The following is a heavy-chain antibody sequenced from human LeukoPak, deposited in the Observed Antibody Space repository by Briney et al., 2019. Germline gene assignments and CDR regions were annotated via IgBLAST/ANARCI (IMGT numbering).Heavy chain of an antibody. D-gene: IGHD6-19*01. V-gene: IGHV4-39*01. J-gene: IGHJ4*02. CDR1: GGSISSSSYY. Sequence: SETLSLTCTVSGGSISSSSYYWGWIRQPPGKGLEWIGSIYYSGSTYYNPSLKSRVTISVDTSKNQFSLKLSPVTAADTAVYYCARAYGSGWSQPYYFDYWGQGTLVTVSS. CDR2: IYYSGST. CDR3: ARAYGSGWSQPYYFDY.